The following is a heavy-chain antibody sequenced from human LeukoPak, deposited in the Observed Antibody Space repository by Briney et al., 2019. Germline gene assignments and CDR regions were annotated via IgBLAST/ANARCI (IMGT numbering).Heavy chain of an antibody. CDR3: ASRPFETTVVPWDFY. D-gene: IGHD4-23*01. CDR1: GYHFNTYW. Sequence: GESLKISCKGSGYHFNTYWVAWVRQLPGKGLEWMGIIRPMNSDVRYSPSFQGQVAISADRSINTAYLQWSSLTASDTAMYYCASRPFETTVVPWDFYWGQGTQVTVSS. J-gene: IGHJ4*02. V-gene: IGHV5-51*01. CDR2: IRPMNSDV.